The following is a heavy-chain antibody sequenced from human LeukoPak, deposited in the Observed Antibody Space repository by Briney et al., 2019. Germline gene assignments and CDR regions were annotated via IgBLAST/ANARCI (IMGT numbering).Heavy chain of an antibody. Sequence: SSETLSLTCVVYGGSFSGYYWSWIRQPPGKGLEWIGEINHSGSTNYNPSLKSRVTISVDTSKNQFSLKLSSVTAADTAVYYCARAAAGTFWFDPWGQGTLVTVSS. CDR1: GGSFSGYY. V-gene: IGHV4-34*01. CDR2: INHSGST. J-gene: IGHJ5*02. CDR3: ARAAAGTFWFDP. D-gene: IGHD6-13*01.